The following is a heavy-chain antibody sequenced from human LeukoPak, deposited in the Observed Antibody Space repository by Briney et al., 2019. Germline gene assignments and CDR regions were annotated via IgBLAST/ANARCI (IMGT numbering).Heavy chain of an antibody. CDR3: AVTYYYDSSGYYLSWY. Sequence: ASVKVSCKASGYTFTSYDINWVRQATGQGLEWMGWMNPNSGNTGYAQKFQGRVTMTRNTSISTAYMELSSLRSEDTAVYYCAVTYYYDSSGYYLSWYWGQGTLVTVSS. J-gene: IGHJ4*02. CDR1: GYTFTSYD. CDR2: MNPNSGNT. D-gene: IGHD3-22*01. V-gene: IGHV1-8*01.